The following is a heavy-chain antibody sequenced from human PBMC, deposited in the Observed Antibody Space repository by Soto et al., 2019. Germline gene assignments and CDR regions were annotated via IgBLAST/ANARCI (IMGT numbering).Heavy chain of an antibody. CDR1: GDSVSSNRAA. V-gene: IGHV6-1*01. CDR2: TYYRSRWYT. J-gene: IGHJ4*02. CDR3: ARVLGGDYRYFDY. D-gene: IGHD1-26*01. Sequence: PSQTLSLTCVISGDSVSSNRAAWGWIRQSPSRGLEWLGRTYYRSRWYTDYAVSVKSRITINPDTYKNQFSLQLNSVTPEDTAVYYCARVLGGDYRYFDYWGQGTLVTVSS.